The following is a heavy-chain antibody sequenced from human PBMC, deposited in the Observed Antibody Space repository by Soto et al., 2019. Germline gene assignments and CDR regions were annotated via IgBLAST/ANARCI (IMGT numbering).Heavy chain of an antibody. V-gene: IGHV1-8*01. Sequence: ASVKVSCKASGYTFTSYDINCVRQATGQVLEWMGWMNPNSGNTGYAQKFQGRVTMTRNTSISTAYMELSSLRSEDTAVYYCARRRYCSSTSCPQNGWFDPWGQGTLVTVSS. J-gene: IGHJ5*02. CDR3: ARRRYCSSTSCPQNGWFDP. D-gene: IGHD2-2*01. CDR1: GYTFTSYD. CDR2: MNPNSGNT.